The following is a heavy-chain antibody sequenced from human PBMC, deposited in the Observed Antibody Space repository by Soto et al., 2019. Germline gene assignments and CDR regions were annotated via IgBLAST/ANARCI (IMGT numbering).Heavy chain of an antibody. J-gene: IGHJ6*02. D-gene: IGHD3-10*01. CDR2: IYWDDDK. CDR3: AHFPSDRGYSYGMDV. V-gene: IGHV2-5*02. Sequence: SGPMLVNPTQTLTLTCTFSGLSLSTSGVSVGWIRQPPGKALEWLGLIYWDDDKRYSPSLESRLTITKDTSKNQVVLTMSNVDPVDTGTYYCAHFPSDRGYSYGMDVWGQGTTVTVSS. CDR1: GLSLSTSGVS.